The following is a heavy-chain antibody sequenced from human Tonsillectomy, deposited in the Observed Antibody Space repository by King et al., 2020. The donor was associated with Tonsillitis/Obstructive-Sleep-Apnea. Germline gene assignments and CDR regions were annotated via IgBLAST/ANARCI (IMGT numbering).Heavy chain of an antibody. J-gene: IGHJ4*02. CDR2: IFWDDDK. CDR1: GFSLSTSGVG. Sequence: ITLQESGPTLVKPTQTLTLTCTFSGFSLSTSGVGVGWIRQPPGKALEWLAVIFWDDDKRYSPSLNSRLTITKDTSKNQVVLTMTNMDPVDTATYYCAHRPADYYGSGSYYYFDYWGQGTLVTVSS. CDR3: AHRPADYYGSGSYYYFDY. V-gene: IGHV2-5*02. D-gene: IGHD3-10*01.